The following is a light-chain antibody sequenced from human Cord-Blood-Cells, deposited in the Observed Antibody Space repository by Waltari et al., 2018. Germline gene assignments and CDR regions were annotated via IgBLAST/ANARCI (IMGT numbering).Light chain of an antibody. CDR3: QSADSSGTYVV. CDR1: ALPKQY. V-gene: IGLV3-25*02. Sequence: SYELTQPPSVSVSPGQTARITCSGDALPKQYAYWYQQKPGQAPVLVLSKDSERPSGIPDRFSGSSSGTTVTLTISGVQAEDEADYYCQSADSSGTYVVFGGGTKLTVL. J-gene: IGLJ2*01. CDR2: KDS.